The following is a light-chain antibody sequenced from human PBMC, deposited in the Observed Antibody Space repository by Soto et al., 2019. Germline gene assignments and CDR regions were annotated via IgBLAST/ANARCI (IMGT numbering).Light chain of an antibody. J-gene: IGKJ1*01. CDR3: QQYNSYTWT. Sequence: DIQMTQSPSTLSASVGDRVTITCRASQSVSDWLAWYQHKPGKTPKLLIYKASTLESGVPSRFSGFGSGTEFTLAISSLQPEDFATYYCQQYNSYTWTFGQGTKVEIK. CDR2: KAS. CDR1: QSVSDW. V-gene: IGKV1-5*03.